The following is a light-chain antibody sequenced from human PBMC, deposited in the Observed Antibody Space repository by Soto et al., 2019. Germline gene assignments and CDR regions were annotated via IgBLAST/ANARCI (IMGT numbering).Light chain of an antibody. CDR1: QGISNY. V-gene: IGKV1-27*01. Sequence: DIQLTQSPSFLSASVGDRVTITCRASQGISNYVAWYQQKPGKATNLLIHTASTLPSRVPYRVSGRGSGKDGTRTISRLQTEDGATYYGQKYNSAPRTFGQGTKVDIK. J-gene: IGKJ1*01. CDR3: QKYNSAPRT. CDR2: TAS.